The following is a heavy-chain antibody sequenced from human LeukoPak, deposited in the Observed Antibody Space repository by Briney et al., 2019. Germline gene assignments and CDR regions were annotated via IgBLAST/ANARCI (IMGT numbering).Heavy chain of an antibody. CDR1: GGSFSGYY. V-gene: IGHV4-34*01. Sequence: SETLSLTCAVYGGSFSGYYWSWIRQPPGKGLEWIGEINHSGSTNYNPSLKSRVTISVDTSKNQFSLKLSSVTAADTAVYYCARGFRYSNYYYGTDVWGQGTTVTVSS. CDR2: INHSGST. D-gene: IGHD4-11*01. CDR3: ARGFRYSNYYYGTDV. J-gene: IGHJ6*02.